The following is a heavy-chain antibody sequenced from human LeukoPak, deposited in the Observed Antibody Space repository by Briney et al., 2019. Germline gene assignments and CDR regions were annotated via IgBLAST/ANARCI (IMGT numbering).Heavy chain of an antibody. D-gene: IGHD3-9*01. CDR2: ISSSGSTI. CDR1: GFTFSDHY. Sequence: PGGSLRLSCAASGFTFSDHYMNWIRQAPGKGLEWVSYISSSGSTIYYADSVKGRFTISRDNAKNSLSLQMNSLRAEDTAVYYCARADYDILTGYFQPFDYWGQGTLVTVSS. J-gene: IGHJ4*02. V-gene: IGHV3-11*01. CDR3: ARADYDILTGYFQPFDY.